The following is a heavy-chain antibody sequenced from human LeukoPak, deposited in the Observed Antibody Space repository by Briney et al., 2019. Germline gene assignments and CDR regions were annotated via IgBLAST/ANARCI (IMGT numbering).Heavy chain of an antibody. CDR2: IRSKAYGGTT. Sequence: PGGSLRLSCAASGFTFSDYYMSWVRQAPGKGLEWVGFIRSKAYGGTTEYAASVKGRFTISRDDSKSIAYLQMNSLKTEDTAVYYCTRDPADYDFWSGYSDWGQGTLVTVSS. CDR1: GFTFSDYY. D-gene: IGHD3-3*01. V-gene: IGHV3-49*04. J-gene: IGHJ4*02. CDR3: TRDPADYDFWSGYSD.